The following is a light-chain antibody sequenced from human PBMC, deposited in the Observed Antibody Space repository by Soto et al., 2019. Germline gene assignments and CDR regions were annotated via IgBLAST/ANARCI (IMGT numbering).Light chain of an antibody. CDR1: SSDIGAYDY. J-gene: IGLJ1*01. CDR3: FPFTPPGTHV. V-gene: IGLV2-14*01. Sequence: QSALTQPASLSGSPGQSITISCTGTSSDIGAYDYVSWFQQHPGKAPKLMISEVNNRPSGVSNRFSGSKSGNTAYLTISGLQFEDEAEYFCFPFTPPGTHVFGTGTKLTVL. CDR2: EVN.